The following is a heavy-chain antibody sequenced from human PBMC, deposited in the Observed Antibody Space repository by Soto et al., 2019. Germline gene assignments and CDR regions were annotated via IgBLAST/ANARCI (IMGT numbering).Heavy chain of an antibody. Sequence: PGGSLRLSCAASGFTFSPYYMSWVRQAPGKGLEWVSAISGSGGSTYYADSVKGRFTISRDNSKNTLYLQMNNLRVEDTAVYYCAAGSGSSYYYYYNGMDVWGQGTTVTV. V-gene: IGHV3-23*01. CDR1: GFTFSPYY. D-gene: IGHD3-10*01. CDR2: ISGSGGST. J-gene: IGHJ6*02. CDR3: AAGSGSSYYYYYNGMDV.